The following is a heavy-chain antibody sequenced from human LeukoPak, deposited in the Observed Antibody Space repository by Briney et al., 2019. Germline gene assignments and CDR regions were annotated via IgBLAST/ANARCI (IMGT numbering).Heavy chain of an antibody. CDR1: GNYW. D-gene: IGHD2/OR15-2a*01. Sequence: GGSLRLSGAASGNYWMHWVRQVPGKGLVWVSHINSDGSWTSYADSVKGRFTISKDNAKNTVYLQMNSLRAEDTAVYYCVSFYETYWGRGTLVTVSS. V-gene: IGHV3-74*01. J-gene: IGHJ4*02. CDR2: INSDGSWT. CDR3: VSFYETY.